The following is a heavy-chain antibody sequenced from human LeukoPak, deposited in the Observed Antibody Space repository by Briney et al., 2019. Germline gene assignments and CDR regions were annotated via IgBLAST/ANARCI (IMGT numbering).Heavy chain of an antibody. Sequence: GGSLRLSCAASGFTFSSYEMNWVRQAPGKGLEWVGFIRSKAYGGTTEYAASVKGRFTISRDDSKSIAYLQMNSLKTEDTAVYYCTRVLSYYGSGSAYYWGQGTLVTVSS. J-gene: IGHJ4*02. CDR3: TRVLSYYGSGSAYY. V-gene: IGHV3-49*04. CDR2: IRSKAYGGTT. D-gene: IGHD3-10*01. CDR1: GFTFSSYE.